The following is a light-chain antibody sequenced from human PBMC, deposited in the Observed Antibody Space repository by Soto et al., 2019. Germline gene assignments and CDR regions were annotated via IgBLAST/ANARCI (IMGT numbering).Light chain of an antibody. CDR3: QRYNNWPLT. V-gene: IGKV3-15*01. CDR1: QGIGST. J-gene: IGKJ4*01. Sequence: EIVLTQSPAALSLSPGERVTLSCRASQGIGSTLAWYQQKPGQTPRLLIYDSSTRAIGIPTRFSGSRSGTEFTLTINGLQSEDFAVYYCQRYNNWPLTFGGGTKVEIK. CDR2: DSS.